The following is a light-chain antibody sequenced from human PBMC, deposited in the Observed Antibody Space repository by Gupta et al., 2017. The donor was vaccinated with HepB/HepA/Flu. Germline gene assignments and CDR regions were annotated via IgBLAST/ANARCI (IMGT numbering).Light chain of an antibody. J-gene: IGKJ1*01. CDR3: QQDGSSWT. CDR1: QIIGSNS. Sequence: ETVLTQSPGTLSLSPGERVTLSCRASQIIGSNSLAWYQQKPGQAPRLLIYGASSRATGIPDRFSGSGSGTDFTLTISRLEPEDSAVYYCQQDGSSWTFGQGTXVEMK. CDR2: GAS. V-gene: IGKV3-20*01.